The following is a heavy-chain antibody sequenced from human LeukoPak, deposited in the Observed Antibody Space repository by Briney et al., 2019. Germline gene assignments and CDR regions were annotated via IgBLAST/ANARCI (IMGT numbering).Heavy chain of an antibody. D-gene: IGHD5-24*01. CDR2: ISWNSGSI. CDR1: GFTFDDYA. CDR3: ARSADDAFDI. V-gene: IGHV3-9*01. J-gene: IGHJ3*02. Sequence: GGSLRLSCAASGFTFDDYAMHWVRQAPGKGLEWVSGISWNSGSIVYADSVKGRFTISRDSAKNSLYLQMNSLRAEDTAVYYCARSADDAFDIWGQGTMVTVSS.